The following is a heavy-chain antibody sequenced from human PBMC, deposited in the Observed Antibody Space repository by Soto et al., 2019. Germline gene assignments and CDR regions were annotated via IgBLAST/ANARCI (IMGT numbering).Heavy chain of an antibody. Sequence: PGGSLRLSCAASGFTFSSYAMSWVRQAPGKGLEWVSAISGSGGSTYYADSVKGRFTISRDNSKNTLYLQMNSLRAEDTAVYYCAKDRGYYDSSGPSDYFDYWGQGTLVTV. V-gene: IGHV3-23*01. J-gene: IGHJ4*02. CDR2: ISGSGGST. D-gene: IGHD3-22*01. CDR1: GFTFSSYA. CDR3: AKDRGYYDSSGPSDYFDY.